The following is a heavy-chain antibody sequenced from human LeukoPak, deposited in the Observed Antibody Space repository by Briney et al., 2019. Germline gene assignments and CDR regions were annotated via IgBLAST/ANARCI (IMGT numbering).Heavy chain of an antibody. CDR1: GGSISMYY. Sequence: PSETLSLTCTVSGGSISMYYWSWVRQPPGKGLEWIGYIFYSGSTNSNPSLKSRLTISVDTSKNQLSLRLSSVTAADTAAYYCARGGLMVHAHDAFDIWGQGTMVTVSS. D-gene: IGHD2-8*01. J-gene: IGHJ3*02. CDR2: IFYSGST. CDR3: ARGGLMVHAHDAFDI. V-gene: IGHV4-59*08.